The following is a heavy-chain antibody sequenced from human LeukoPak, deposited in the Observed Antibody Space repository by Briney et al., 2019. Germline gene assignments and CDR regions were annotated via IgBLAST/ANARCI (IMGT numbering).Heavy chain of an antibody. CDR1: GFTFSSHA. J-gene: IGHJ4*02. CDR3: AKTGTEEGYGIYFDH. V-gene: IGHV3-23*01. Sequence: GGSLRLSCAASGFTFSSHAMSWVRQAPGKGLEWVSAISGSGSNTYYADSVKGRFTISRDNSKNTVFLQMSNLRAEDTAVYYCAKTGTEEGYGIYFDHWGQGTLVTVSS. D-gene: IGHD5-24*01. CDR2: ISGSGSNT.